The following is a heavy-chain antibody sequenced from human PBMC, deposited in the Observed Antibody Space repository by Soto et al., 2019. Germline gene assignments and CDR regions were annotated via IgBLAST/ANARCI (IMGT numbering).Heavy chain of an antibody. CDR2: IPYDGSNK. J-gene: IGHJ5*02. D-gene: IGHD3-10*01. CDR3: ARVSAVNWFVP. V-gene: IGHV3-30-3*01. CDR1: GFTFSSYA. Sequence: GALRLSCAASGFTFSSYAMHWVRQAPGKGLEWVAVIPYDGSNKYYADSVKGRFTISRDNSKNTLYLQMNSLRAEDTAVYYCARVSAVNWFVPWGQGTLVTVSS.